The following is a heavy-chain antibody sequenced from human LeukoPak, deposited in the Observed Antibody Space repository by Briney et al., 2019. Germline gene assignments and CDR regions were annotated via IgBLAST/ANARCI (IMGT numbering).Heavy chain of an antibody. CDR3: ARSYGSGTDAFDI. D-gene: IGHD3-10*01. V-gene: IGHV4-30-2*01. CDR2: IYHSGST. CDR1: GGSISSGGYS. Sequence: PSQTLSLTCAVSGGSISSGGYSWSWLRQPPGTGLEWIGYIYHSGSTYYNPSLKSRVTISVDRSKNQFSLKLSSVTAADTAVYYCARSYGSGTDAFDIWGQGTMVTVSS. J-gene: IGHJ3*02.